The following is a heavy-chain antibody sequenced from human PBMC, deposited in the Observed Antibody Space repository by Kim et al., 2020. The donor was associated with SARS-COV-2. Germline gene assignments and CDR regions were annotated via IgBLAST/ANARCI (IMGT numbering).Heavy chain of an antibody. D-gene: IGHD6-6*01. J-gene: IGHJ5*02. V-gene: IGHV4-34*01. CDR2: INHSGST. CDR3: ARNAARRVFDP. Sequence: SETLSLTCAVYGGSFSGYYWSWIRQPPGKGLEWIGEINHSGSTNYNPSLKSRVTISVDTSKNQFSLKLSSVTAADTAVYYCARNAARRVFDPWGQGTLVTVSS. CDR1: GGSFSGYY.